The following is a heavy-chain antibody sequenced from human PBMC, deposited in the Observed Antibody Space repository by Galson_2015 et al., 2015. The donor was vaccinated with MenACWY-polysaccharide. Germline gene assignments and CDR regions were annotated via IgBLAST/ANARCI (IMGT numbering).Heavy chain of an antibody. CDR2: TYYRSKWYD. Sequence: CAISGDSVSSNSAAWNWIRQSPSRGLERLGRTYYRSKWYDDYAVSVKSRITINPDTSKNQFSLQLNSVTPEDTAVYYCARTSFQSQVYYFDSWGQGTLVTVSS. J-gene: IGHJ4*02. D-gene: IGHD5/OR15-5a*01. CDR3: ARTSFQSQVYYFDS. V-gene: IGHV6-1*01. CDR1: GDSVSSNSAA.